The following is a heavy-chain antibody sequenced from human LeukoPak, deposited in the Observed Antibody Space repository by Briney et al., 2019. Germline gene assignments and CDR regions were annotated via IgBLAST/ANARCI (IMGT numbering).Heavy chain of an antibody. D-gene: IGHD3-16*02. CDR3: VKRLTLGDLSIKGAFAL. Sequence: GGSLRLSCAVSGFTFSSYWMSWVRQAPGKGREWVVNINQDGRGKYYVDSVKGRFAISRDTSRNTLFLQMHSLRVEDSAMYYCVKRLTLGDLSIKGAFALWGQGTMVTVAS. V-gene: IGHV3-7*03. CDR1: GFTFSSYW. J-gene: IGHJ3*01. CDR2: INQDGRGK.